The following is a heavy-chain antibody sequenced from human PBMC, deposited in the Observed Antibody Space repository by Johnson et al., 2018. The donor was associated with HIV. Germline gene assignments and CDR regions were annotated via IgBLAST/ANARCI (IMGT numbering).Heavy chain of an antibody. CDR1: GFTFISYA. V-gene: IGHV3-30*14. CDR3: ARDPGLYYDIWVSAFDI. D-gene: IGHD3/OR15-3a*01. J-gene: IGHJ3*02. Sequence: QVQLVESGGGVVQPGRSLRLSCAASGFTFISYAMHWVRQAPGKGLEWVAVISYDGSNKYYADSVKGRFTISRDNSKNTLDLQMNNLRAEDTAVYYCARDPGLYYDIWVSAFDIWGQGTMVTVSS. CDR2: ISYDGSNK.